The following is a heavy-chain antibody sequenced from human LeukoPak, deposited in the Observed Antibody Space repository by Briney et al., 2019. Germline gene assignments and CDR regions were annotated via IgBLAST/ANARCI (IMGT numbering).Heavy chain of an antibody. J-gene: IGHJ6*03. CDR3: ARDSCSGGSCYNYMDV. CDR2: IYYSGRT. D-gene: IGHD2-15*01. V-gene: IGHV4-59*01. Sequence: SETLSLTCTVSGGSICSYFWSWIRPPPGEGLEWIGYIYYSGRTNYNPSLKSRVTVSVDTSKNQFSLKLSAVTAADTAVYYCARDSCSGGSCYNYMDVWGKGTTVTVSS. CDR1: GGSICSYF.